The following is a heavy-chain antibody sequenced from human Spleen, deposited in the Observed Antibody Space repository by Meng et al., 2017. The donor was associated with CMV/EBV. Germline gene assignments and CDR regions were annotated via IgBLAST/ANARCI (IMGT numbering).Heavy chain of an antibody. Sequence: GGSLRLSCQSSGYNLTNYWSGWVRQMPGKGLEWVGIIYPGDSDTRYSPSFEGQVTFSVDMSINTAYLQWGSLKASDTAIYYCARLFGSGSYADHWGQGTRVTVSS. CDR1: GYNLTNYW. V-gene: IGHV5-51*01. D-gene: IGHD3-10*01. CDR2: IYPGDSDT. CDR3: ARLFGSGSYADH. J-gene: IGHJ5*02.